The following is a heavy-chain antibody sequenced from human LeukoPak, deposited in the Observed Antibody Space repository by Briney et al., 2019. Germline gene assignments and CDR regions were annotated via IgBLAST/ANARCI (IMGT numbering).Heavy chain of an antibody. CDR2: IYYSGST. Sequence: SETLSLTCAVYGGSFSDYYWGWIRQPPGKGLEWIGSIYYSGSTSYNPSLKSRVTISVDTSKNQFSLKLTSVTAADTAVYYCARPLTRGGTYYVWGQGTLVTVSS. D-gene: IGHD1-26*01. V-gene: IGHV4-34*01. CDR3: ARPLTRGGTYYV. J-gene: IGHJ4*02. CDR1: GGSFSDYY.